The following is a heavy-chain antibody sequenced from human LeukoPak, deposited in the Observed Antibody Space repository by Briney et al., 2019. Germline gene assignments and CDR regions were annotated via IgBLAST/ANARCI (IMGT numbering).Heavy chain of an antibody. V-gene: IGHV3-23*01. D-gene: IGHD6-19*01. CDR3: AKVASNSGKGGAFDI. J-gene: IGHJ3*02. Sequence: GGSLRLSCAASGFTFSNYAMSWVRQAPGKGLEWVSSISGYGGDTYYTDSVKGRLTISRDNSKNTLYLQMNSLRAENTAIYYCAKVASNSGKGGAFDIWGQGTMVIVSS. CDR1: GFTFSNYA. CDR2: ISGYGGDT.